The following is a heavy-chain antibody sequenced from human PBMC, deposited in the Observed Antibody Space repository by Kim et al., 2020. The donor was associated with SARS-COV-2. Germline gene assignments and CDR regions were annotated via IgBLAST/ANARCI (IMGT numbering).Heavy chain of an antibody. CDR1: GFTFSSYG. Sequence: GGSLRLSCAASGFTFSSYGMHWVRQAPGKGLEWVAVIWYDGSNKYYADSVKGRFTISRDNSKNTLYLQMNSLRAEDTAVYYCAKQFPREAPNCSGNTCPAPGFDYWGQGTLVTVSS. V-gene: IGHV3-33*06. CDR2: IWYDGSNK. J-gene: IGHJ4*02. CDR3: AKQFPREAPNCSGNTCPAPGFDY. D-gene: IGHD2-15*01.